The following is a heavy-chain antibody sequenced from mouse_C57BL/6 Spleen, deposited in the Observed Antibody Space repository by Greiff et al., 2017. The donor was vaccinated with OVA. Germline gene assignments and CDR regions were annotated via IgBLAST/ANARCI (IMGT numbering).Heavy chain of an antibody. CDR3: ASGGVVAPYWYFDV. V-gene: IGHV5-6*01. CDR1: GFTFSSYG. D-gene: IGHD1-1*01. Sequence: EVQGVESGGDLVKPGGSLKLSCAASGFTFSSYGMSWVRQTPDKRLEWVATISSGGSYTYYPDSVKGRFTISRDNAKNTLYLQMSSLKSEDTAMYYCASGGVVAPYWYFDVWGTGTTVTVSS. CDR2: ISSGGSYT. J-gene: IGHJ1*03.